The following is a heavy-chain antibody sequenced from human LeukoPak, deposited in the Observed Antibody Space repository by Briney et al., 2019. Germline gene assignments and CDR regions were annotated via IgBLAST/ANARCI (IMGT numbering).Heavy chain of an antibody. CDR1: GYTFSSYW. Sequence: GESLKISCQGSGYTFSSYWISWVRQMPGGGLEWMGRIDPSDSYTNYSPSIQGHVTISADKSITTAYLQWSSLKASDTAIYYCTGHPGIAPDLGVWGQGTTVTVSS. V-gene: IGHV5-10-1*01. CDR3: TGHPGIAPDLGV. J-gene: IGHJ6*02. CDR2: IDPSDSYT. D-gene: IGHD6-13*01.